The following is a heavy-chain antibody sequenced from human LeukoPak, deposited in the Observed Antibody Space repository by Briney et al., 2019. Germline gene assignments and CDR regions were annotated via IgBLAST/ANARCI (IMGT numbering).Heavy chain of an antibody. V-gene: IGHV4-39*07. Sequence: SETLSLTCTVSGASISSTTYYWGWIRQPPGKGLEWIGTMYYNGSTYNNPSLKSRVTISGDTSKNQFSLKLSSVTAAGTAVYYCARESRDGNNNYRPLDYWGQGTLVTVSS. J-gene: IGHJ4*02. CDR2: MYYNGST. CDR3: ARESRDGNNNYRPLDY. D-gene: IGHD5-24*01. CDR1: GASISSTTYY.